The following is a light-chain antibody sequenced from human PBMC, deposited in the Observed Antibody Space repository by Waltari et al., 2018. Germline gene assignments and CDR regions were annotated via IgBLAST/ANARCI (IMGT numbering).Light chain of an antibody. V-gene: IGLV1-44*01. J-gene: IGLJ3*02. CDR2: RND. CDR3: GTWDDSLNGRWV. Sequence: QSVLTQPPSASGTPGQRVIISCSGTASNIGNNVVNWYQQLPGKAPKLFIYRNDLRPAGGPDRCSGSKSGTSAALVISGLQSEDEADYYCGTWDDSLNGRWVFGGGTKVTV. CDR1: ASNIGNNV.